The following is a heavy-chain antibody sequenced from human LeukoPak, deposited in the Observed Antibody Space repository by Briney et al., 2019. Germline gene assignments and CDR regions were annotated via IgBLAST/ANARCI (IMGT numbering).Heavy chain of an antibody. V-gene: IGHV3-21*01. D-gene: IGHD1-1*01. Sequence: PGGSLRLSCEAPGFTFTTYSMTWVRQTPGEGLEWVPSISTRDTFINYADSVKGRFTISRDNAKNSLFLQMTSLRAEDTAMYYCARWKPRSDALDVWGKGTMVMVSS. CDR2: ISTRDTFI. J-gene: IGHJ3*01. CDR3: ARWKPRSDALDV. CDR1: GFTFTTYS.